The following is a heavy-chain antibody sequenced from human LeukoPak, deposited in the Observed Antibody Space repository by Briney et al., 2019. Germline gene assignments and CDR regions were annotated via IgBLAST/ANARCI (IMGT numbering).Heavy chain of an antibody. CDR3: ARGRRRLQNISSYYYYYMDV. Sequence: PSETLSLTCTVSGASISSSSDYWGWFRRPPGKGLEWIGEINHSGSTNYNPSLKSRVTISVDTSKNQFSLKLSSVTAADTAVYYCARGRRRLQNISSYYYYYMDVWGKGTTVTVSS. CDR1: GASISSSSDY. D-gene: IGHD4-11*01. V-gene: IGHV4-39*07. CDR2: INHSGST. J-gene: IGHJ6*03.